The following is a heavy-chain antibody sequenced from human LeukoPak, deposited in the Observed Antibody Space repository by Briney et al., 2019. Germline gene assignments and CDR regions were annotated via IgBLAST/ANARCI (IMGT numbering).Heavy chain of an antibody. D-gene: IGHD1-14*01. CDR2: ITGSGGST. CDR3: GKDEQGFGMQTSH. Sequence: GGSMRPSCAASALDFSSYAVSCVRQAPGKGLEWVSAITGSGGSTYYADSVKGLFTVSRDNPRNTLYLQMNSLRAEETAVYYCGKDEQGFGMQTSHWGQGTLVTVSS. J-gene: IGHJ4*02. V-gene: IGHV3-23*01. CDR1: ALDFSSYA.